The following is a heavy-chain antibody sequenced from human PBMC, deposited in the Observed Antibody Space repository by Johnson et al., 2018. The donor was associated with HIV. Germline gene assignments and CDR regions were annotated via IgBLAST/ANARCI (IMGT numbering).Heavy chain of an antibody. J-gene: IGHJ3*02. Sequence: MLLVESGGGVVQPGRSLRLSCAASGFTFSSYWMSWVRQAPGKGLEWVANIKQDGSEKYYVDSVKGRFTISRDNAKNSLYLQMNSLRAEDTAVYFCARDLVVGDHSTPLTHAFDIWGQGTMVTVSS. CDR1: GFTFSSYW. V-gene: IGHV3-7*01. CDR2: IKQDGSEK. D-gene: IGHD1-26*01. CDR3: ARDLVVGDHSTPLTHAFDI.